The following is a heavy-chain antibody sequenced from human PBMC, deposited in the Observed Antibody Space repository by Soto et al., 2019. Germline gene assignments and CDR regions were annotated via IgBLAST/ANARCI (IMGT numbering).Heavy chain of an antibody. J-gene: IGHJ4*02. CDR3: ARTYGSALDY. D-gene: IGHD3-10*01. Sequence: QVQLQESGPGLVKPSETLSLTCTVSGGSISSYYWSWIRQPPGKGLEWIGYIYYSGSTNYNPSLKSRVTISVDTSKNQFSLKLSSVTAADTAVYYCARTYGSALDYRGQGTLVTVSS. V-gene: IGHV4-59*01. CDR2: IYYSGST. CDR1: GGSISSYY.